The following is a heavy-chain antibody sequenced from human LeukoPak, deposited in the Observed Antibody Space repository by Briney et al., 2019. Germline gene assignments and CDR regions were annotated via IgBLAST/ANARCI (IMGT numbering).Heavy chain of an antibody. CDR2: IIPIFGTA. V-gene: IGHV1-69*13. CDR3: AREGPSYYYDSSGYYRWFDP. D-gene: IGHD3-22*01. J-gene: IGHJ5*02. Sequence: SVKVSCKASGYTFTSYGISWVRQAPGQGLEWMGGIIPIFGTANYAQKFQGRVTITADESTSTAYMELSSLRSEDTAVYYRAREGPSYYYDSSGYYRWFDPWGQGTLVTVSS. CDR1: GYTFTSYG.